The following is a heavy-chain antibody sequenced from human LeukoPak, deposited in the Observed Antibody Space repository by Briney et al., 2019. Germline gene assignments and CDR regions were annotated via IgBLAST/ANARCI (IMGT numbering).Heavy chain of an antibody. D-gene: IGHD6-13*01. V-gene: IGHV3-23*01. CDR1: GFTFSSYA. J-gene: IGHJ6*02. CDR2: ISGSGGST. CDR3: AKASIAAAGTGYYYYYGMDV. Sequence: AGGSPRLSCAASGFTFSSYAMSWVRQAPGRGLEWVSAISGSGGSTYYADSVKGRFTISRDNSKNTLYLQMNSLRAEDMAVYYCAKASIAAAGTGYYYYYGMDVWGQGTTVTVSS.